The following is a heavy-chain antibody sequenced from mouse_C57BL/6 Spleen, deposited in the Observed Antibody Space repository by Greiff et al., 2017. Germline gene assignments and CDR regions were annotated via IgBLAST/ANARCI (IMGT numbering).Heavy chain of an antibody. D-gene: IGHD2-3*01. CDR2: FYPGSGSI. CDR3: ARHEDSPDGYYREDAMDY. V-gene: IGHV1-62-2*01. J-gene: IGHJ4*01. CDR1: GYTFTEYT. Sequence: QVHVKQSGAELVKPGASVKLSCKASGYTFTEYTIHWVKQRSGQGLEWIGWFYPGSGSIKYNEKFKDKATLTADKSSSTVYMELSRLTSEDSAVYFCARHEDSPDGYYREDAMDYWGQGTSVTVSS.